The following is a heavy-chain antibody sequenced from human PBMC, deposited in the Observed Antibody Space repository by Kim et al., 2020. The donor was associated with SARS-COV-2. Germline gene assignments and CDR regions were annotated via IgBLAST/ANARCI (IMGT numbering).Heavy chain of an antibody. CDR3: VKEAAFTTIVVDYYFDY. Sequence: VGGRFTISRDNSKNTLYLQMNSLRTEDTALYYCVKEAAFTTIVVDYYFDYWGQGTLVTVSS. V-gene: IGHV3-30*02. J-gene: IGHJ4*02. D-gene: IGHD3-22*01.